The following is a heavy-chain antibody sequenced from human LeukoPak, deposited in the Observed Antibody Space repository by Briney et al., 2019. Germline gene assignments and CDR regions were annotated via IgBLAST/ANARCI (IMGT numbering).Heavy chain of an antibody. Sequence: SETLSLTCAVYGGSFSGDYWSWIRQPPGKGLEWIGEINHSGSTNYNPSLKSRVTISVDTSKNQFSLKLSSVTAADTAVYYCARGGGTYGLRDAFDIWGQGTMVTVSS. CDR3: ARGGGTYGLRDAFDI. CDR2: INHSGST. CDR1: GGSFSGDY. J-gene: IGHJ3*02. V-gene: IGHV4-34*01. D-gene: IGHD1-26*01.